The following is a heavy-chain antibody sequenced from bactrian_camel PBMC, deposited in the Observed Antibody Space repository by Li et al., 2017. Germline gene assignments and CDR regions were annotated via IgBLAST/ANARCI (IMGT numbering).Heavy chain of an antibody. J-gene: IGHJ4*01. D-gene: IGHD6*01. Sequence: VQLVESGGDSVQSGGSLRISCRASRDIVGMYCMAWFRQAPGKGLEWVSSIYSDNGMTYYADSVKGRFTISRDGAKYTVYLQMNSLKSEDTALYYCARMVVGGTSKEAYWGQGTQVTVS. CDR2: IYSDNGMT. CDR1: RDIVGMYC. CDR3: ARMVVGGTSKEAY. V-gene: IGHV3-2*01.